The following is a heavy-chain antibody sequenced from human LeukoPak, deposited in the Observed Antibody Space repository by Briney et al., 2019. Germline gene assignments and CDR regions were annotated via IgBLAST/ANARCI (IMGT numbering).Heavy chain of an antibody. Sequence: GRSLRLSCAPSGFTFGDYAMHWVRQAPGKGLEWVSGISWNGDTIEYADSVKGRFTISRDNAENALYLRMNSLRAEDTALYSCAKSPLPDSSGYYTLWDWGQGTLVTVSS. V-gene: IGHV3-9*01. CDR1: GFTFGDYA. J-gene: IGHJ4*02. CDR2: ISWNGDTI. D-gene: IGHD3-22*01. CDR3: AKSPLPDSSGYYTLWD.